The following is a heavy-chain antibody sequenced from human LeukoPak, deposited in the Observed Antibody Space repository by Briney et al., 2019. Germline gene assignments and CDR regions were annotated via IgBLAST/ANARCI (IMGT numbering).Heavy chain of an antibody. Sequence: SVKVSCKASGGTFSSYAISWVRQAPGQGLEWMGGITPIFGTANYAQKFQGRVTITADESTSTAYMELSSLRSEDTAVYYCARESLAGSYYYYGMDVWGQGTTVTVSS. CDR2: ITPIFGTA. V-gene: IGHV1-69*13. J-gene: IGHJ6*02. D-gene: IGHD1-26*01. CDR1: GGTFSSYA. CDR3: ARESLAGSYYYYGMDV.